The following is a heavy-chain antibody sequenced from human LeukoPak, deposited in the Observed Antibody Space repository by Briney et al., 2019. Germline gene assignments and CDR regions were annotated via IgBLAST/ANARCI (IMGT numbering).Heavy chain of an antibody. Sequence: GASVKVSCKASGYTFTSYYMHWVRQAPGQGLEWMGIINPSGGSTSYAQKFQGRVTMTRDTSISTAYMELSRLRSDDTAVYYCARDLPRQYYYDERFDPWGQGTLVTVSS. CDR3: ARDLPRQYYYDERFDP. V-gene: IGHV1-46*01. J-gene: IGHJ5*02. D-gene: IGHD3-22*01. CDR2: INPSGGST. CDR1: GYTFTSYY.